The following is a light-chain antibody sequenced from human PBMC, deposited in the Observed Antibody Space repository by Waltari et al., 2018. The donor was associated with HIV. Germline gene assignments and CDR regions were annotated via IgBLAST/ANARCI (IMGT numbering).Light chain of an antibody. CDR1: SSDVGGYNY. CDR3: SAYAGSNNLVL. V-gene: IGLV2-8*01. Sequence: QSALPQPPSASGYLGQSVTLSCPGPSSDVGGYNYVSWYQQYQGEAPKLIIYDVHKRPSGVPDLFYGSKSGNTASLTVSGLQGEDEAQYYCSAYAGSNNLVLFGGGTKLTVL. J-gene: IGLJ2*01. CDR2: DVH.